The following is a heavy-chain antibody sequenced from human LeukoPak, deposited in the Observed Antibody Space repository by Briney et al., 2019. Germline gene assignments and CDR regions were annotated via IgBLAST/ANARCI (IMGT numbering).Heavy chain of an antibody. CDR1: GGSISSYY. CDR3: ASNYYGSGSLDY. Sequence: PSETLSLTCTVSGGSISSYYWSWIRQPPGKGLEWTGYIYYSGSTNYNPSVKSRVTISVDTSKNQFSLKVSSVTAADTAVYYCASNYYGSGSLDYWGQGNLVTVSS. J-gene: IGHJ4*02. V-gene: IGHV4-59*08. D-gene: IGHD3-10*01. CDR2: IYYSGST.